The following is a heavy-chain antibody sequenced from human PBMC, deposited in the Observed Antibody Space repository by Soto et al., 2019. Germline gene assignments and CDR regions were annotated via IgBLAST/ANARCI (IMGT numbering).Heavy chain of an antibody. CDR3: ARAGIAYCSSTTCYLYYYVMDG. V-gene: IGHV1-46*01. J-gene: IGHJ6*02. CDR1: GYSVTSYY. CDR2: INPNSGST. Sequence: ASVKVSCKASGYSVTSYYMHWVRQAPGQGLECMGIINPNSGSTTYAQKFQARVTMTRDTSTSTVYMELTSLTSGDTAVYYCARAGIAYCSSTTCYLYYYVMDGWGQGTTVTV. D-gene: IGHD2-2*01.